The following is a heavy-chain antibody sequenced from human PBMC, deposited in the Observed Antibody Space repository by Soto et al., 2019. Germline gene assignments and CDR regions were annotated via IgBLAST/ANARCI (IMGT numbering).Heavy chain of an antibody. J-gene: IGHJ5*02. CDR2: INHSGST. CDR3: ARVKSSSWYRGWFDP. Sequence: PSETLSLTCAVYGGSFSGYYCSWIRQPPGKGLEWIGEINHSGSTNYNPSLKSRVTISVDTSKNQLSLKLSSVTAADTAVYYCARVKSSSWYRGWFDPWGQGTLVTVSS. D-gene: IGHD6-13*01. V-gene: IGHV4-34*01. CDR1: GGSFSGYY.